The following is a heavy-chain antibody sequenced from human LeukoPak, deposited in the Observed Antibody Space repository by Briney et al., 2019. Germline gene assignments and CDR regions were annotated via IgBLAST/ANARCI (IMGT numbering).Heavy chain of an antibody. CDR2: IRYDGSDK. D-gene: IGHD5-12*01. V-gene: IGHV3-30*02. CDR1: GFTFSSSA. J-gene: IGHJ4*02. CDR3: AKMLATIGFGHYFDY. Sequence: GGSLRLSCGASGFTFSSSAMQWVRLAPGKGLEWLTFIRYDGSDKYYADSVKGRFTISRDNSKNTLYLQMNSLRAEDTAVYYCAKMLATIGFGHYFDYWGQGTLVTVSS.